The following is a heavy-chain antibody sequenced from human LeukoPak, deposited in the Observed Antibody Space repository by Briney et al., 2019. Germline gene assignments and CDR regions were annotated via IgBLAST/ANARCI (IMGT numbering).Heavy chain of an antibody. J-gene: IGHJ4*02. CDR3: ARESGSYRSLDY. CDR1: GGSISSYY. Sequence: PSETLSLTCTVSGGSISSYYWSWIRQPAGKGLEWIGRIYTSGSTNYGPSLKSRVTMSVDTSKNQFSLHLTSVTAADTAVYYCARESGSYRSLDYWGQGTLVTVSS. D-gene: IGHD1-26*01. V-gene: IGHV4-4*07. CDR2: IYTSGST.